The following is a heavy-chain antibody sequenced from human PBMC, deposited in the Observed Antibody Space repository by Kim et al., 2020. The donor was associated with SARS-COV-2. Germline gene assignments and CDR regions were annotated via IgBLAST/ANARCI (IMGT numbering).Heavy chain of an antibody. V-gene: IGHV3-21*01. CDR3: ARDSFAGTSPPADY. CDR2: IGDYSSFI. J-gene: IGHJ4*02. D-gene: IGHD1-1*01. Sequence: GGSLRLSCAASGFSFTSYTMNWVRQAPGKGLEWISTIGDYSSFIYYADSVKGRFTIYRDDAKNSLYLQMNSLRAEDTAVYYCARDSFAGTSPPADYWGQGTLVTVSS. CDR1: GFSFTSYT.